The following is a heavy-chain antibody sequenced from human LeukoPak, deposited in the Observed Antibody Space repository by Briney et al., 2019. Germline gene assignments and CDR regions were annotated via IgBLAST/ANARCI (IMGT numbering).Heavy chain of an antibody. V-gene: IGHV3-33*01. J-gene: IGHJ4*02. CDR3: ARDPEYSSSSVDY. CDR1: GFTFNNYG. D-gene: IGHD6-6*01. Sequence: GGSLRLSCAASGFTFNNYGMHWVRQAPGKGLDWVALIWYDGSNKYYADSVKGRFTISRDNSKNTLYLQMNSLRVEDSAVYYCARDPEYSSSSVDYWGQGTLVTVSS. CDR2: IWYDGSNK.